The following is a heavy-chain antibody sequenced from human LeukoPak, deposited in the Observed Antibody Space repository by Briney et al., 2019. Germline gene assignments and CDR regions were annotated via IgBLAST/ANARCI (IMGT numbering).Heavy chain of an antibody. V-gene: IGHV1-24*01. CDR2: FDPEDGET. CDR1: GYTLTELS. J-gene: IGHJ2*01. CDR3: ATRPWGTKLSTPDWYFDL. D-gene: IGHD5/OR15-5a*01. Sequence: GASVKVSCKVSGYTLTELSMHWVRQAPGKGLEWMGGFDPEDGETIYAQKFQGRVTMTEDTSTDTAYMELSSLRSEDTAVYYCATRPWGTKLSTPDWYFDLWGRGTLVTVSS.